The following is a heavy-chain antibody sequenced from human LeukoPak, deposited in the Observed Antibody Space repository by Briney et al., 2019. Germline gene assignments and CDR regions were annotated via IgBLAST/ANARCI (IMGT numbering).Heavy chain of an antibody. CDR3: ANGIPYYGSGFPFDY. Sequence: GGSLRLSCAASGFSFSSYAMSWVRQAPGKGLEWVSAISGSGGSTYYADSVKGRFTISRDNSKNTLYLQMNSLRAEDTAVYYCANGIPYYGSGFPFDYWGQGTLVTVSS. CDR2: ISGSGGST. D-gene: IGHD3-10*01. V-gene: IGHV3-23*01. CDR1: GFSFSSYA. J-gene: IGHJ4*02.